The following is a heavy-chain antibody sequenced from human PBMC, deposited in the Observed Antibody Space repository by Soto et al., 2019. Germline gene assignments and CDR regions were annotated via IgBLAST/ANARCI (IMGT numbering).Heavy chain of an antibody. CDR1: GFTFSSYG. CDR3: AKTLLRCSGGSCYSLYAFDI. V-gene: IGHV3-33*06. D-gene: IGHD2-15*01. J-gene: IGHJ3*02. Sequence: VGSLRLSCAASGFTFSSYGMHWVRQAPGKGLEWVAVIWYDGSNKYYADSVKGRFTISRDNSKNTLYLQMNSLRAEDTAVYYCAKTLLRCSGGSCYSLYAFDIWGQGTMVTVSS. CDR2: IWYDGSNK.